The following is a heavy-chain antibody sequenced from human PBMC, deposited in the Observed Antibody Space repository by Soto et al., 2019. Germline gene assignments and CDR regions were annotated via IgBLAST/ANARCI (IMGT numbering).Heavy chain of an antibody. CDR1: GFTFSRYA. D-gene: IGHD1-26*01. V-gene: IGHV3-23*01. CDR2: FSGPGGGT. Sequence: GGSLRLSCAASGFTFSRYAMSWVRQAPGKGLEWVSTFSGPGGGTSYAGSVKGRFTISRDNFKSTLYLQMSGLRAEDTAVYYCAKGKISTTTYTSFDSWGQGTLVTV. J-gene: IGHJ5*01. CDR3: AKGKISTTTYTSFDS.